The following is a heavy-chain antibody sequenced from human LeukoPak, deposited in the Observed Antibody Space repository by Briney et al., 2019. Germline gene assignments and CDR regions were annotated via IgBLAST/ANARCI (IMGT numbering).Heavy chain of an antibody. CDR1: GGSFSGYY. Sequence: SETLSLTCAVYGGSFSGYYWSWIRQPPGKGLEWIGEINHSGGTNYNPSLKSRVTISVDTSKNQFSLKLSSVTAADTAVYYCARGVNFRPNLFGVVIIPVSGFDYWGQGTLVTVSS. D-gene: IGHD3-3*01. CDR3: ARGVNFRPNLFGVVIIPVSGFDY. V-gene: IGHV4-34*01. CDR2: INHSGGT. J-gene: IGHJ4*02.